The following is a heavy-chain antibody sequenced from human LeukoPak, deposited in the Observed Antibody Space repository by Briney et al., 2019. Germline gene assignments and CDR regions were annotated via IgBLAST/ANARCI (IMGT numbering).Heavy chain of an antibody. Sequence: SETLSLTCTVSGGSISSYYWSWIRQPPGKGLEWIGYIYYSGSTNYNPSLKSRVTMSVDTSKNQFSLKLSSVTAADTAVYYCASVERGYSYGYSEYFDLWGRGTLVTVSS. CDR3: ASVERGYSYGYSEYFDL. CDR2: IYYSGST. J-gene: IGHJ2*01. CDR1: GGSISSYY. D-gene: IGHD5-18*01. V-gene: IGHV4-59*01.